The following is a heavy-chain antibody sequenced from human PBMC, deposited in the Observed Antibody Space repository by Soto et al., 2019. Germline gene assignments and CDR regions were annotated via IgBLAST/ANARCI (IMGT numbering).Heavy chain of an antibody. J-gene: IGHJ4*02. Sequence: QVQLVQSGAEVKKPGSSVKVSCKASGGTFSSYAISWVRQAPGQGLEWMGGIIPIFGTANYAQKFQGRVXRXAXXAPSTAYMELSSLRSEDTAVYYGASGIAVAASFDYWGQGTLVTVSS. CDR3: ASGIAVAASFDY. V-gene: IGHV1-69*12. CDR2: IIPIFGTA. CDR1: GGTFSSYA. D-gene: IGHD6-19*01.